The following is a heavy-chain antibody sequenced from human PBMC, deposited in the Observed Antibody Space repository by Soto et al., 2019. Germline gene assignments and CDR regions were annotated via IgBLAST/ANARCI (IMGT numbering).Heavy chain of an antibody. CDR3: AKDYYDSSGYRSYWYFDL. CDR2: ISGSGGNT. V-gene: IGHV3-23*01. D-gene: IGHD3-22*01. J-gene: IGHJ2*01. Sequence: VPLLESGGGLVQPGGSLRLSCAASGFTFSSYAMSWVRQAPGKGLEWVSAISGSGGNTYYADSVKGRFTISRDNFKXTXCLQVNSLRAEDTAVYYCAKDYYDSSGYRSYWYFDLWGRGTLVTVSS. CDR1: GFTFSSYA.